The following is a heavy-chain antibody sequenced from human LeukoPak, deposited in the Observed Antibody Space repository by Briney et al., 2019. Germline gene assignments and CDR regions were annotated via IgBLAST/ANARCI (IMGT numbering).Heavy chain of an antibody. CDR1: GGAFSGYY. Sequence: SETLSLTCAVYGGAFSGYYWTWIRQPPGKGLEWIGEISHSGSTNYKSSLKSRVTISVDTSRNQFALKLSSVTAADTAVYYCARGPPIEPDILAGYYYFDYWGQGTLVTVSS. V-gene: IGHV4-34*01. CDR3: ARGPPIEPDILAGYYYFDY. J-gene: IGHJ4*02. CDR2: ISHSGST. D-gene: IGHD3-9*01.